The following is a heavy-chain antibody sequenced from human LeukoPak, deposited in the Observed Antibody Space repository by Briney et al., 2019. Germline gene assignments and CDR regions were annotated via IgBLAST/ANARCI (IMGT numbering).Heavy chain of an antibody. D-gene: IGHD3-22*01. CDR1: GGSISSGDYY. Sequence: SEILSLTCTVSGGSISSGDYYWSWVRQPPGKGLEWIGYIYYSGSTYYNPSLKSRVTISVDTSKNQFSLKLSSVTAADTAVYYCAMDPYYYDSSGYYVDYWGQGTLVTVSS. V-gene: IGHV4-30-4*08. CDR3: AMDPYYYDSSGYYVDY. J-gene: IGHJ4*02. CDR2: IYYSGST.